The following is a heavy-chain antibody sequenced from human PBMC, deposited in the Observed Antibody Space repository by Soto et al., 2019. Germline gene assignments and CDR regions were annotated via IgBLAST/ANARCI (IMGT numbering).Heavy chain of an antibody. CDR2: INNNGGST. CDR1: GFTFSIYA. J-gene: IGHJ4*02. D-gene: IGHD5-12*01. CDR3: AKDVSRDSGYRFDF. Sequence: EVQLLESGGGLVQPGGSLRLSCVASGFTFSIYAMNWVRQAPGKGLEWVSSINNNGGSTYYADSVKGRFTISRDNSKNTLYLQMNSRRAEDTAVFYCAKDVSRDSGYRFDFWGQGTLVTVSS. V-gene: IGHV3-23*01.